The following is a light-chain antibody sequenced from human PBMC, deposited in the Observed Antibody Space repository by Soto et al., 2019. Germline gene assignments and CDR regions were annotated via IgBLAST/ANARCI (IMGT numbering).Light chain of an antibody. CDR1: QSISSY. CDR2: AAS. V-gene: IGKV1-39*01. Sequence: DIQMTQSPSSLSASVGDRVTITCRASQSISSYLNWYQQKPGKAPKLLIYAASSLQSGVPSRFSGSGSGTDFTLPISSLQPEDFATYYCQESYSTLWTFGQGTKVEI. CDR3: QESYSTLWT. J-gene: IGKJ1*01.